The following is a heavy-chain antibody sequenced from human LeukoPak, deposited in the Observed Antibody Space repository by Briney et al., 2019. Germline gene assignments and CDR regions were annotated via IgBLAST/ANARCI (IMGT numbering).Heavy chain of an antibody. CDR1: GFTFSYYA. J-gene: IGHJ4*02. D-gene: IGHD6-19*01. Sequence: PGGFLRLSCAASGFTFSYYAMSWIRQAPGRGLEWVSVINGGGGSTYYADSVKGRFTISRDNSKNTLYLQMNSLRAEDTAVYYCAKVPQYTTGWYFDYWGQGALVTVSS. CDR2: INGGGGST. V-gene: IGHV3-23*01. CDR3: AKVPQYTTGWYFDY.